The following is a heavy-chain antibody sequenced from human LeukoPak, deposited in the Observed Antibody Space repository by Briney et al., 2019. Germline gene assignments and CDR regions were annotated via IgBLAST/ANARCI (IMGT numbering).Heavy chain of an antibody. D-gene: IGHD6-13*01. CDR3: AKDPRIEAAAPDY. CDR2: ISYDGSNK. CDR1: GFTFRSYG. J-gene: IGHJ4*02. V-gene: IGHV3-30*18. Sequence: GGSLRLSCAASGFTFRSYGMHWVRQAPGKGLEWVAVISYDGSNKYYTDSVKGRFTISRDSSKNTLTLQMNSLRTEDTAVYYCAKDPRIEAAAPDYWGQGTLVTVSS.